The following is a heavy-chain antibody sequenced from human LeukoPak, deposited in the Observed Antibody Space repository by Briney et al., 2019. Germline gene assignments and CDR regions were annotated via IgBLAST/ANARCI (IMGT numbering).Heavy chain of an antibody. CDR1: GYTFTSYG. CDR2: ISAYNGNT. D-gene: IGHD3-3*01. Sequence: ASVKVPCKASGYTFTSYGISWVRQAPGQGLEWMGWISAYNGNTNYAQKLQGRVTMTTDTSTSTAYMELRSLRSDDTAVYYCARGYYDFWSGYYTMYYFDYWGQGTLVTVSS. J-gene: IGHJ4*02. V-gene: IGHV1-18*01. CDR3: ARGYYDFWSGYYTMYYFDY.